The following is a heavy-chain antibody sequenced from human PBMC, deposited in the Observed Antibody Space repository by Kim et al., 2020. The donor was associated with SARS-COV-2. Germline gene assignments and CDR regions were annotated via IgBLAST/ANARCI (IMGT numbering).Heavy chain of an antibody. CDR3: ARSTYDSRGFYSYFAY. D-gene: IGHD3-22*01. CDR1: GGSVISGGHY. Sequence: SETLSLTCTVSGGSVISGGHYWSWIRQHPGKGLEWIGHIFYSGSTYYNPSLRSRLSISVDTSTNQLSLNLSSLTAADTPIYYCARSTYDSRGFYSYFAYWGQGKLVTVSS. CDR2: IFYSGST. J-gene: IGHJ4*02. V-gene: IGHV4-31*03.